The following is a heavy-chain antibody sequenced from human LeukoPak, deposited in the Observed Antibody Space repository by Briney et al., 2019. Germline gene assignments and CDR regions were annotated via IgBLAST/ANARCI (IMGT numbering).Heavy chain of an antibody. CDR2: IYYSGST. Sequence: SETLSLTCTVSGGSISSYYWSWIRQPPGEGLEWIGYIYYSGSTNYNPSLKSRVTISVDTSKNQFSLKLSSVTAADTAVYYCARGGSGSYLYWGQGTLVTVSS. CDR1: GGSISSYY. V-gene: IGHV4-59*01. D-gene: IGHD1-26*01. CDR3: ARGGSGSYLY. J-gene: IGHJ4*02.